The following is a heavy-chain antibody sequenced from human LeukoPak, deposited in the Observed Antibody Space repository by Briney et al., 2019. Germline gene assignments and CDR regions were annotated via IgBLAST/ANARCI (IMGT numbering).Heavy chain of an antibody. CDR3: ARTPPSMITGGNYYYYYMDV. J-gene: IGHJ6*03. CDR1: GYTFTSYY. D-gene: IGHD5/OR15-5a*01. V-gene: IGHV1-46*01. CDR2: INPSGGST. Sequence: ASVKVSCKASGYTFTSYYMHWVRQAPGQGLEWMGIINPSGGSTSYAQKLQGRVTMTTDTSTSTAYMELRSLRSDDTAVYYCARTPPSMITGGNYYYYYMDVWGKGTTVTISS.